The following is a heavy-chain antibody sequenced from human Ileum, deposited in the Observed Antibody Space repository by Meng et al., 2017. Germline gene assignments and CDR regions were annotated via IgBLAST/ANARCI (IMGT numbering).Heavy chain of an antibody. Sequence: ELQLSGPGVVKPSQTLSLTCAVSGDSINRGDHYWTWIRQPPGKGPEWMGYIYSSGRTYYTPSLKGRLTISADTSQSTFSLKLNSVTATDTAVYFCAKATYLGSGYYFDYWGQGALVTVSS. CDR1: GDSINRGDHY. J-gene: IGHJ4*02. D-gene: IGHD3-10*01. V-gene: IGHV4-30-4*01. CDR2: IYSSGRT. CDR3: AKATYLGSGYYFDY.